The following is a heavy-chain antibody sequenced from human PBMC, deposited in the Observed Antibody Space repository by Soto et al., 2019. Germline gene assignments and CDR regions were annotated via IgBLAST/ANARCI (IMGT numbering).Heavy chain of an antibody. J-gene: IGHJ6*02. V-gene: IGHV3-74*01. CDR1: GFTFSSYW. CDR2: SNSDGSNT. CDR3: ARHVAVATVSWGYYGMDV. Sequence: EVQLVESGGGLVQPGGSMRLSCAASGFTFSSYWMHWVRQAPGEGLVWVSRSNSDGSNTTYADSVKGRFTTSRDNAKNTLCLHMNSLRGEDKAVYYCARHVAVATVSWGYYGMDVWGQGTTVTVSS. D-gene: IGHD5-12*01.